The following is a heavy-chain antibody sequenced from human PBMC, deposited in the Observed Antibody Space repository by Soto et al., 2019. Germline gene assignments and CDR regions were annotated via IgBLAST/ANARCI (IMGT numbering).Heavy chain of an antibody. D-gene: IGHD3-10*01. Sequence: SETLSLTCXVYGGSFSGYYWSWIRQPPGKGLEWIGEINHSGSTNYNPSLKSRVTISVDTSKNQFSLKLCSVTAADTAVYYCAGVYGSGSYQQWGQGTLVTVSS. CDR1: GGSFSGYY. CDR3: AGVYGSGSYQQ. CDR2: INHSGST. V-gene: IGHV4-34*01. J-gene: IGHJ4*02.